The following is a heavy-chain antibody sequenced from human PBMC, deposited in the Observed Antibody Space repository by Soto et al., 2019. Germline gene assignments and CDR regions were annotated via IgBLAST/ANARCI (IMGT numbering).Heavy chain of an antibody. CDR3: ARTDFWSGFSNWLDP. V-gene: IGHV1-69*06. D-gene: IGHD3-3*01. Sequence: SVKVSCKASGDTFSSYAISWVRQAPGQGLEWMGGIIPLFATANYAQKFQGRVTITADKSTSTAYMELSSLRSEDTAVYYCARTDFWSGFSNWLDPWGQGTLVTVSS. CDR1: GDTFSSYA. J-gene: IGHJ5*02. CDR2: IIPLFATA.